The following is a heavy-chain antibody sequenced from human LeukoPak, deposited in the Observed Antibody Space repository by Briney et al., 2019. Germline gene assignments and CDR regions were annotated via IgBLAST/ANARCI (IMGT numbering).Heavy chain of an antibody. Sequence: SETLSLTCTVAGGSISSGSYYWSWIRQPAGKGLEWIGRIYTSGSTNYNPSLKSRVTISVDTAKNQFSLKLSSVTAADTAVYYCASHTAMANFDYWGQGTLVTVSS. V-gene: IGHV4-61*02. CDR3: ASHTAMANFDY. CDR1: GGSISSGSYY. D-gene: IGHD5-18*01. J-gene: IGHJ4*02. CDR2: IYTSGST.